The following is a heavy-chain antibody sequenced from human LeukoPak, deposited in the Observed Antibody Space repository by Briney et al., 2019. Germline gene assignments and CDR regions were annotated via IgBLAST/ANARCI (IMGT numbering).Heavy chain of an antibody. CDR1: GGSFSGYY. Sequence: PSETLSLTCAVYGGSFSGYYWSWIRQPPGKGLEWIGEINHSGSTNYNPSLKSRVTISVDTSKNQFSLKLSSVTAADTAVYYCVRYNWFDPWGQGTLVTVSS. CDR3: VRYNWFDP. V-gene: IGHV4-34*01. CDR2: INHSGST. J-gene: IGHJ5*02.